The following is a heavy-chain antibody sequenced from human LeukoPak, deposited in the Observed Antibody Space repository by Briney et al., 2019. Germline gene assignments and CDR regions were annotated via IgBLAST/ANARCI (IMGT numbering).Heavy chain of an antibody. CDR3: ASRLPRGSYFDY. CDR1: GFIFSSYW. Sequence: GGSLRLSCAASGFIFSSYWMSWVRQAPGKGLEWVANIKQDGSGKYYVDSVKGRFTISRDNAKNSLYLQMNSLRAEDTAVYYCASRLPRGSYFDYWGQGTLVTVSS. D-gene: IGHD5-12*01. V-gene: IGHV3-7*03. CDR2: IKQDGSGK. J-gene: IGHJ4*02.